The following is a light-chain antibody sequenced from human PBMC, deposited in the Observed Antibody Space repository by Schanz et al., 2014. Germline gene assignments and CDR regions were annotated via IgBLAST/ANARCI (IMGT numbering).Light chain of an antibody. CDR3: LQHNTFPLT. Sequence: IQVTQSPSSLSASVGDRVTITCRASQGISSYLAWYKQEPGKAPKLLIYAASTLQSGVPSRFSGSGSGTEFTLTISSLQPEDFATYYCLQHNTFPLTFGGGTKVEIK. CDR2: AAS. J-gene: IGKJ4*01. V-gene: IGKV1-9*01. CDR1: QGISSY.